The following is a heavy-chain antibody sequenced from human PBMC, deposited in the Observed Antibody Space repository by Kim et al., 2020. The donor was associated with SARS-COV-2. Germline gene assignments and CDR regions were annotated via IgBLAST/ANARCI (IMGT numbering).Heavy chain of an antibody. D-gene: IGHD6-19*01. Sequence: ADFVKGRVTISRANAKNTLYLQMKSLRAEDTAVYYCARRQFSSGWYYFDYWGQGTLVTVSS. J-gene: IGHJ4*02. V-gene: IGHV3-74*01. CDR3: ARRQFSSGWYYFDY.